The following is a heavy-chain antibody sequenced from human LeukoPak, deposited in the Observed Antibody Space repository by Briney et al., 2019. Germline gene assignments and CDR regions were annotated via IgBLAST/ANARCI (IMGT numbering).Heavy chain of an antibody. D-gene: IGHD3-3*01. CDR2: IYYSGST. Sequence: SDTLSLTCSVSGGSISSSGYYWGWIRQPPGKGLEWIGSIYYSGSTYYNPSLKSRVTISVDTSKNQFSLKLSSVTAADTAVYYCARGLLTIFGVVTAIDYWGQGTLVTVSS. J-gene: IGHJ4*02. CDR1: GGSISSSGYY. CDR3: ARGLLTIFGVVTAIDY. V-gene: IGHV4-39*07.